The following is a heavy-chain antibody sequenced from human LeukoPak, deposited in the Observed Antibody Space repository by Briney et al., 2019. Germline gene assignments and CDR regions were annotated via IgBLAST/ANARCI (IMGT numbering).Heavy chain of an antibody. D-gene: IGHD6-6*01. CDR3: ARQGYSSSSPLDY. Sequence: GESLEISCQGSGSRFTTYWIGWVRQLPGKGLEWMGIIYPGDSDTRYSPSFQGQVTISADKSISTAYLQWSSLKASDTAMYYCARQGYSSSSPLDYWGQGTLVTVSS. CDR2: IYPGDSDT. J-gene: IGHJ4*02. V-gene: IGHV5-51*01. CDR1: GSRFTTYW.